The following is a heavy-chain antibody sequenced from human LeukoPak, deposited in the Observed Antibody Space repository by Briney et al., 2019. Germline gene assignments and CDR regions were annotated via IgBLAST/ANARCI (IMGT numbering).Heavy chain of an antibody. V-gene: IGHV4-34*01. CDR3: ARGGGSGWYWDDAFDI. D-gene: IGHD6-19*01. CDR2: INHSGST. CDR1: GGSFSGYY. J-gene: IGHJ3*02. Sequence: SETLSLTCAVYGGSFSGYYWSWIRQPPGKGLEWIGEINHSGSTNYNPSLKSRVTISVDTSKNQFSLKLSSVTAADTAVYYCARGGGSGWYWDDAFDIWGQGTMVPVSS.